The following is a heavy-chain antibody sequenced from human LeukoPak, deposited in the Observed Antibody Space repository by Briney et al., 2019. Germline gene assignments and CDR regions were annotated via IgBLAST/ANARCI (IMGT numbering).Heavy chain of an antibody. CDR1: GFTFSSYW. Sequence: TGGSLRLSCAASGFTFSSYWMNWARQAPGKGLEWVASINHNGNVNYYVDSVKGRFTISRDNAKNTLYLQMNSLRADDTAVYYCATFYGSTSWGQGTLVTVSS. J-gene: IGHJ5*02. V-gene: IGHV3-7*01. D-gene: IGHD6-13*01. CDR3: ATFYGSTS. CDR2: INHNGNVN.